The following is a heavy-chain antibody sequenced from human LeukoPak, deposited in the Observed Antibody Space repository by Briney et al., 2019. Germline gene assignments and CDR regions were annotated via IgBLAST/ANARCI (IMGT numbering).Heavy chain of an antibody. CDR3: ARSYGSGNYYDAFDL. V-gene: IGHV4-39*01. D-gene: IGHD3-10*01. J-gene: IGHJ3*01. Sequence: TSETLSLTCTVSGGSIGVTNYYWGWFRQPPGKGLEWIGSIFYSGSTFYNPSFQSRITISVDTSKNQFSLKLGSVTAADTAVYYCARSYGSGNYYDAFDLWGQGTVVTVSS. CDR1: GGSIGVTNYY. CDR2: IFYSGST.